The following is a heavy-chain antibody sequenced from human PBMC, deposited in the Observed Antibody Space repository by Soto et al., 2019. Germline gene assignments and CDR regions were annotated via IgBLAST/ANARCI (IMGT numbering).Heavy chain of an antibody. Sequence: SETLSLTCTVSGGSISRGDYSWSWMRQPPGKGLEWIGYISNNGSTNCNPSLKRRVAISADTSKNQISLKLRSVTAADSGVYFCARLVITFGGIIEYPHYDLDVWGQETKGTVCS. CDR3: ARLVITFGGIIEYPHYDLDV. CDR2: ISNNGST. CDR1: GGSISRGDYS. D-gene: IGHD3-16*01. V-gene: IGHV4-30-4*01. J-gene: IGHJ6*02.